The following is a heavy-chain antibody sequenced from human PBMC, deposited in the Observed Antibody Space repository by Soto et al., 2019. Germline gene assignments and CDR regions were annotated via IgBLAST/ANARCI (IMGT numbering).Heavy chain of an antibody. D-gene: IGHD3-10*01. CDR2: ISSDSIYT. V-gene: IGHV3-11*06. CDR1: GFTFNDHY. CDR3: ARDSTGSGLDYGMDV. Sequence: QVQLVESGGGVVKPGGSLRLSCAASGFTFNDHYMTWIRQAPGKGLEWVSFISSDSIYTNSSDSVKGRFTISRDNAKNLLYLQMSSLRVEDTAVYYCARDSTGSGLDYGMDVWGHGTKVAVSS. J-gene: IGHJ6*02.